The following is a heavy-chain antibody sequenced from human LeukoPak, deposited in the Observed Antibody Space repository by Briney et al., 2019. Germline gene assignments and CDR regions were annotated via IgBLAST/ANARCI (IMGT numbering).Heavy chain of an antibody. D-gene: IGHD3-22*01. Sequence: PSETLSLTCAVYGGSFSGYYWSWIRQPPGKGLEWIGEINHSGSTNYNPSLKSRVTISVDTSNNQFSLSLSFVTAADSAMYYCARHRYHDSRAYLPGWFDPWGQGTLVTVSS. J-gene: IGHJ5*02. V-gene: IGHV4-34*01. CDR1: GGSFSGYY. CDR3: ARHRYHDSRAYLPGWFDP. CDR2: INHSGST.